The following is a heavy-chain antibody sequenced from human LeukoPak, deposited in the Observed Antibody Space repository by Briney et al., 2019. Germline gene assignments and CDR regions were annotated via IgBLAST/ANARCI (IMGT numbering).Heavy chain of an antibody. CDR2: IYYSGST. CDR1: GGSISSYY. Sequence: SETLSLTCTVSGGSISSYYWSWIRQPPGKGLEWIGYIYYSGSTNYNPSLKSRVTISVDTSKNQFSLKLSSVTAADTAVYYCARVNSGYDWGGYYYYYGMDVWGQGTTVTVSS. D-gene: IGHD5-12*01. CDR3: ARVNSGYDWGGYYYYYGMDV. V-gene: IGHV4-59*01. J-gene: IGHJ6*02.